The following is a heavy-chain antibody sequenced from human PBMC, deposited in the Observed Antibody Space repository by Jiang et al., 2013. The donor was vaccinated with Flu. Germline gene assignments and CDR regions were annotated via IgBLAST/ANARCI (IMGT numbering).Heavy chain of an antibody. Sequence: SGAEVKKPGSSVKVSCKASGGTFSSYTISWVRQAPGQGLEWMGRIIPILGIANYAQKFQGRVTITADKSTSTAYMELSSLRSEDTAVYYCASYLPGRDSRLDYWGQGTLVTVSS. V-gene: IGHV1-69*04. CDR1: GGTFSSYT. D-gene: IGHD2/OR15-2a*01. J-gene: IGHJ4*02. CDR3: ASYLPGRDSRLDY. CDR2: IIPILGIA.